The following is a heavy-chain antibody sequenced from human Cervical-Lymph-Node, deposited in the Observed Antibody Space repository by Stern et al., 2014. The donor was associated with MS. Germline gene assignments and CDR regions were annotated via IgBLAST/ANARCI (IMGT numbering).Heavy chain of an antibody. CDR2: SSTGKGNT. CDR3: SRGDSSAYYFERPLDY. V-gene: IGHV1-3*02. CDR1: GFPFINYF. J-gene: IGHJ4*02. Sequence: QVQLVQSGAEVKKPGASVTVSCWASGFPFINYFIHWVRQAPGQGLEWMGSSSTGKGNTKIAQKFQGRVTLTWDTSATTAYMDLSSLRSEDTAVYYCSRGDSSAYYFERPLDYWGQGTLVNVSS. D-gene: IGHD3-22*01.